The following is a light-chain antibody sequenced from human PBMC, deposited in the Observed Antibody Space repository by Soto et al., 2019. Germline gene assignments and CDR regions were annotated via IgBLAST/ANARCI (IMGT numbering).Light chain of an antibody. CDR2: DAS. Sequence: DIQMTQSPSTLSASVGDGVTITCRASQRISSWLAWYQQKPGKAPKLLIYDASSLESGVPSRFSGSGSGTEFTLTISSLQPDDFATYYCQQYNSYSRTFGQGTKVEIK. J-gene: IGKJ1*01. CDR1: QRISSW. V-gene: IGKV1-5*01. CDR3: QQYNSYSRT.